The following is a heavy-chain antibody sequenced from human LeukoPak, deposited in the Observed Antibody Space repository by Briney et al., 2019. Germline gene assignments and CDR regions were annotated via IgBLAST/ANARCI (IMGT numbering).Heavy chain of an antibody. CDR2: IYSGGFT. CDR1: GFTVSTNY. CDR3: ARGSGYYGMDV. Sequence: PGGSLRLSCAASGFTVSTNYMNWVRQAPGKGLEWVSVIYSGGFTYYADSVKGRFTISRDNAKNSLYLQMNSLRDEDTAVYYCARGSGYYGMDVWGQGTTVTVSS. J-gene: IGHJ6*02. V-gene: IGHV3-66*01. D-gene: IGHD3-10*01.